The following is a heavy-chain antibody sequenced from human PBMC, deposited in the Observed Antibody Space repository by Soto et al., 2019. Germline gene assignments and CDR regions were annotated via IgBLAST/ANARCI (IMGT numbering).Heavy chain of an antibody. CDR2: INPNSGGT. CDR3: ARDLIGVSPWFDP. CDR1: GYTFTGYY. D-gene: IGHD2-8*01. Sequence: SVKVSCKAFGYTFTGYYMHWVRQAPGQGLEWMGWINPNSGGTNSAQKFQGRVTMTRDTSISTAYMELSSLTSDDTAVYYCARDLIGVSPWFDPWGQGTLVTVSS. J-gene: IGHJ5*02. V-gene: IGHV1-2*02.